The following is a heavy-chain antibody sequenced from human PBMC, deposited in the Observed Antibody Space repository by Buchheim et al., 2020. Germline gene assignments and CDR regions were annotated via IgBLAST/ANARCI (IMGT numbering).Heavy chain of an antibody. V-gene: IGHV4-39*01. Sequence: QLQLQESGPGLVKPSETLSLTCTVSGGSISSSSYHWGWIRQPPGEGLEWIGSIFNSGNTYYNTSLRSRVTLSVDTSKNQFSLKVSSVTAADTAVYYCARPLYSSGWYPDYWGQGTL. D-gene: IGHD6-19*01. CDR3: ARPLYSSGWYPDY. J-gene: IGHJ4*02. CDR2: IFNSGNT. CDR1: GGSISSSSYH.